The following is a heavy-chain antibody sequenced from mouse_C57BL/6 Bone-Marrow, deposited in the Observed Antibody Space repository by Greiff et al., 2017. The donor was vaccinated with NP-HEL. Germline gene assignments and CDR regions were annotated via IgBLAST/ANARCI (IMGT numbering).Heavy chain of an antibody. CDR2: IDPNSGGT. CDR3: ARGRRDGYYYAMDY. D-gene: IGHD2-3*01. V-gene: IGHV1-72*01. Sequence: QVQLQQPGAELVKPGASVKLSCKASGYTFTSCWMHWVKQRPGRGLEWIGRIDPNSGGTKYNEKFKSKATLTVDKPSSTAYMQLSSLTSEDSAVYYCARGRRDGYYYAMDYWGQGTSVTVSS. J-gene: IGHJ4*01. CDR1: GYTFTSCW.